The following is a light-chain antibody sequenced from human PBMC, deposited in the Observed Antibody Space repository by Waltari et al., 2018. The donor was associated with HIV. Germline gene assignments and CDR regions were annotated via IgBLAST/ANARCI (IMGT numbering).Light chain of an antibody. CDR3: QQYDNLPFT. CDR2: DAS. CDR1: QDISNY. V-gene: IGKV1-33*01. J-gene: IGKJ3*01. Sequence: DIQMTQSPSSLSASLGDRVTLTCQASQDISNYLNWYQQKPGKAPKLLIYDASNLETGVPSRFSGSGSGTDFTFTISSLQPEDIATYYCQQYDNLPFTFGPGTKVDIK.